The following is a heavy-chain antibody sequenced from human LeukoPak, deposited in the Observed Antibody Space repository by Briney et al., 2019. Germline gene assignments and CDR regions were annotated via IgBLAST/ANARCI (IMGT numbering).Heavy chain of an antibody. CDR3: ARDAQEDFDY. CDR2: IWYDGSNK. CDR1: GFTFSSYG. J-gene: IGHJ4*02. V-gene: IGHV3-33*01. Sequence: PGRSLRLSCAASGFTFSSYGMHWVRQAPGKGLEWVAVIWYDGSNKYYADSVKGRFTISRDNSKNTLYPQMNSLRAEDTAVYYCARDAQEDFDYWGQGTLVTVSS.